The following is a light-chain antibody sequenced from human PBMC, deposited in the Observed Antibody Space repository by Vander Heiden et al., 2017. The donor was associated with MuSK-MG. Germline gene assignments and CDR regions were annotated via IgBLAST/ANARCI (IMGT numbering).Light chain of an antibody. J-gene: IGKJ1*01. CDR2: DAS. CDR3: QQSDSVPWT. V-gene: IGKV1-39*01. CDR1: QNINIY. Sequence: DIQLTQSPPSLSASVGDRVTMTCRSSQNINIYINWYQQKPGKAPKVLIYDASRLESGVPSRFSGSGSGTDFTLTISRLQPEDFASYYCQQSDSVPWTFGQGTKVEIK.